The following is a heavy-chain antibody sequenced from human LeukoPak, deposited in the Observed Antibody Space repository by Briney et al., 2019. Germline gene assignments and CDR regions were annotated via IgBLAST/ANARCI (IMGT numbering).Heavy chain of an antibody. CDR1: GFTFSSYA. J-gene: IGHJ4*02. CDR3: ARDSLSPYDSPLAAYYFDY. CDR2: ISYDGSNK. V-gene: IGHV3-30*01. D-gene: IGHD3-22*01. Sequence: GGSLRLSCAASGFTFSSYAMHWVRQAPGKGLEWVAVISYDGSNKYYADSVKGRFTISRGNSKNTLYLQMNSLSAEDTAVYYCARDSLSPYDSPLAAYYFDYWGQGTLVTVSS.